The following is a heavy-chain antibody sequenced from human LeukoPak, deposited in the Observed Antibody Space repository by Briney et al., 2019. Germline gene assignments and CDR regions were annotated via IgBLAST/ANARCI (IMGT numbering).Heavy chain of an antibody. CDR3: ARRGVGYCSGGSCYAFDI. V-gene: IGHV5-51*01. CDR2: IFPSDSDT. D-gene: IGHD2-15*01. CDR1: GYSFTSYW. Sequence: GESLKISCKGSGYSFTSYWIGWVRQMPGKGLEWMGIIFPSDSDTRYSPSFQGQVTISADKSISTAYLQWSSLKASDTAMYCCARRGVGYCSGGSCYAFDIWGQGTMVTVSS. J-gene: IGHJ3*02.